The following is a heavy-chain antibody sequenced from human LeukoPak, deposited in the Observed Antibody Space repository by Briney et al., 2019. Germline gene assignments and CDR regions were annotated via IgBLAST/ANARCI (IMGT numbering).Heavy chain of an antibody. D-gene: IGHD3-16*01. Sequence: PGRSLRLSCAASGFTFSSYGMHWVRQAPGKGLEWVAVIWYDGSNELYADSVKGRFTISRDNSKNTLSLQMNSLRVEDTAVYYCARDYVRWFDPWGQGTPVTVSS. V-gene: IGHV3-33*01. CDR1: GFTFSSYG. J-gene: IGHJ5*02. CDR2: IWYDGSNE. CDR3: ARDYVRWFDP.